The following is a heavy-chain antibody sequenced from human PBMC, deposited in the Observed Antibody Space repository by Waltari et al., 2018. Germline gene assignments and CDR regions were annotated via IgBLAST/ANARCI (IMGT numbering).Heavy chain of an antibody. CDR3: ARDAAGRLDY. J-gene: IGHJ4*02. Sequence: EVQLVESGGGLVKPGGSLRLSCAASGFPFSSYSMNWVRQAPGKGLEWVSSISSSSSYIYYADSVKGRFTISRDNAKNSLYLQMNSLRAEDTAVYYCARDAAGRLDYWGQGTLVTVSS. V-gene: IGHV3-21*01. D-gene: IGHD6-13*01. CDR2: ISSSSSYI. CDR1: GFPFSSYS.